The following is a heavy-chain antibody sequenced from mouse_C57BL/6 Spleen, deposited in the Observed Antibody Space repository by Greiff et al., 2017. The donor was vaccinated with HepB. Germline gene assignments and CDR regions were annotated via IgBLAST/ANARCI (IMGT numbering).Heavy chain of an antibody. J-gene: IGHJ4*01. D-gene: IGHD2-10*01. Sequence: VQLQQPGAELVKPGASVKLSCKASGYTFTSYWMHWVKQRPGQGLEWIGMIHPNSGSTNYNEKFKSKATLTVDKSSSTAYMQLSSLTSEDSAVYYCARSSYGNYEYYAMDYWGQGTSVTVSS. CDR1: GYTFTSYW. V-gene: IGHV1-64*01. CDR2: IHPNSGST. CDR3: ARSSYGNYEYYAMDY.